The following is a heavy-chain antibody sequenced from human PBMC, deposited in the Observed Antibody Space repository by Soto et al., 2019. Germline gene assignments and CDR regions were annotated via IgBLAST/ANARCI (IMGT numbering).Heavy chain of an antibody. V-gene: IGHV3-23*01. D-gene: IGHD2-15*01. J-gene: IGHJ3*02. CDR3: AKDLNSVVALRDAFDI. Sequence: GGSLYILSSSSRYRVSISSITLARPAPGKGLAWVSAISGSGGRTYYPASVKGRFTIPRDHYNNTLYLQMNTLSAEDPAVYYCAKDLNSVVALRDAFDISAQGPMVTVSS. CDR1: RYRVSISS. CDR2: ISGSGGRT.